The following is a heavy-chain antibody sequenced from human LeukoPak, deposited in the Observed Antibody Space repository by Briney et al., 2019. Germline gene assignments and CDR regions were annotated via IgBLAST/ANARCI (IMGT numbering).Heavy chain of an antibody. Sequence: SETLSLTCAVYGGSFSGYYWSWIRQPPGKGLEWIGEINHSGSTNYNPSLKSRVTISVDTSKNQSSLKLSSVTAADTAVYYCARGRRNYYDSSGYLRPWGQGTLVTVSP. V-gene: IGHV4-34*01. CDR2: INHSGST. D-gene: IGHD3-22*01. CDR3: ARGRRNYYDSSGYLRP. CDR1: GGSFSGYY. J-gene: IGHJ5*02.